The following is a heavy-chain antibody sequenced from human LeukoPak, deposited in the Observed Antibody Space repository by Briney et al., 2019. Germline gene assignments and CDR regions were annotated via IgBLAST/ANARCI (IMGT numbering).Heavy chain of an antibody. D-gene: IGHD6-19*01. CDR3: AKDPVNGYSSGWYSLPFDY. J-gene: IGHJ4*02. Sequence: GGSLRLSCAASGFTFSSYAMSWVRQAPGKGLEWVSAISGSGGSTYYADSVKGRFTISRDNSKNTLYLQMNSLRAEDTAVYYCAKDPVNGYSSGWYSLPFDYWGQGPLVTVSS. CDR1: GFTFSSYA. V-gene: IGHV3-23*01. CDR2: ISGSGGST.